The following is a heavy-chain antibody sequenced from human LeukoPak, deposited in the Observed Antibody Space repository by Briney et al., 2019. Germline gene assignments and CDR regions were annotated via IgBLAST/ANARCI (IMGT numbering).Heavy chain of an antibody. CDR3: ARGRWIAAAGTSDFYY. J-gene: IGHJ4*02. Sequence: GGSLRLSCAASGFTFSSYAMHWVRQDPGKGLEYVSAISSNGGSTYYANSVKGRFTISRDNSKNTLYLQMGSLRAEDMAVYYCARGRWIAAAGTSDFYYWGQGTLVTVSS. CDR1: GFTFSSYA. V-gene: IGHV3-64*01. D-gene: IGHD6-13*01. CDR2: ISSNGGST.